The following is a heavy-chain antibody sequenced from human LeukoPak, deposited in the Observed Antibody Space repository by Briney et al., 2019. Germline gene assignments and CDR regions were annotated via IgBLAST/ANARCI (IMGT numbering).Heavy chain of an antibody. CDR1: GYTLTELS. V-gene: IGHV1-24*01. J-gene: IGHJ4*02. CDR2: FDPEDGYT. D-gene: IGHD3-22*01. Sequence: ASVNVSCKVSGYTLTELSMHWVRHAPGKGLEWMGGFDPEDGYTIYAQKFQGRVTMTEDTSTAAAYMELSSLRSKDTAVYYCATHHYDSSGYWGEGTLVTVSS. CDR3: ATHHYDSSGY.